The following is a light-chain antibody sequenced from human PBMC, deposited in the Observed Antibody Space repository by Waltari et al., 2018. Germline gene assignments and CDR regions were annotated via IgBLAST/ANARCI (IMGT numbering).Light chain of an antibody. V-gene: IGLV1-47*01. CDR3: AAWDDSMSGRV. CDR2: RNT. Sequence: QSVLTQPPSASGTPGQRVTISCSGSSSNIGSNYVYWYQQLPGTAPKLLINRNTPRPSGILDRITGSKSGTTASLAISGLRSVDEADYYWAAWDDSMSGRVFGGGTKLTVL. CDR1: SSNIGSNY. J-gene: IGLJ3*02.